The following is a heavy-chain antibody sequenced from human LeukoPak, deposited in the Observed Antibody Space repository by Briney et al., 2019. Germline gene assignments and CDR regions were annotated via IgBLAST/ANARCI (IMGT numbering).Heavy chain of an antibody. CDR3: AKRKAEGNPYYYYYMDV. CDR2: ISSSSSYK. J-gene: IGHJ6*03. CDR1: GFTFSSYT. V-gene: IGHV3-21*01. Sequence: PGGSLRLSCAASGFTFSSYTMNWVRQAPGKGLEWVSSISSSSSYKYYADSVKGRFTISRDNSRNTLYLQMNSLRTEDTAVYYCAKRKAEGNPYYYYYMDVWGKGTTVTVSS. D-gene: IGHD1-14*01.